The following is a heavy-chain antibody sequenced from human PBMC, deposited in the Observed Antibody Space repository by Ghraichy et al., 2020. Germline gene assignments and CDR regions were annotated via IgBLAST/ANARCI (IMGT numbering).Heavy chain of an antibody. Sequence: GSLRLSCAASGFTFGYYSMNWVRQAPGKGLEWVSFISSSGTYIYYADSVKGRFTISRDNAKNSLYLQINSLRAEDTAVYYCARQEEELPNWFDPWGQGTLVTVSS. CDR3: ARQEEELPNWFDP. CDR2: ISSSGTYI. CDR1: GFTFGYYS. V-gene: IGHV3-21*01. D-gene: IGHD1-7*01. J-gene: IGHJ5*02.